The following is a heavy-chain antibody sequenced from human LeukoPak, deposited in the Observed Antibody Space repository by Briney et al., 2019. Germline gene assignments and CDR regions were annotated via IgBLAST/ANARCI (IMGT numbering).Heavy chain of an antibody. D-gene: IGHD6-13*01. CDR1: GFTLSSYA. V-gene: IGHV3-23*01. CDR3: AKDRAQQLVLDF. J-gene: IGHJ4*02. Sequence: GGSLRLSCAASGFTLSSYAMSWVRQAPGKGLEWVSAIIGSGSSTYYADSVKGRFTISRDNSKNTLFLQMNSLRAEDTAVYYCAKDRAQQLVLDFWGQGTLVTVSS. CDR2: IIGSGSST.